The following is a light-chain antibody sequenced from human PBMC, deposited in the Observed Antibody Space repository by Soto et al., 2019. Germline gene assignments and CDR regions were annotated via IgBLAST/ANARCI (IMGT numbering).Light chain of an antibody. V-gene: IGKV3-20*01. Sequence: EIVLTQSPGNLSLSPGERATLSCRASQSVSSNFLAWYQQKPGQAPRLLIYGASTRAAGVPDRFSGSGSGTDFTLTITRLEAEDFAVYYCQQYSRSPLMYTFGQGTKLGVK. CDR2: GAS. CDR3: QQYSRSPLMYT. J-gene: IGKJ2*01. CDR1: QSVSSNF.